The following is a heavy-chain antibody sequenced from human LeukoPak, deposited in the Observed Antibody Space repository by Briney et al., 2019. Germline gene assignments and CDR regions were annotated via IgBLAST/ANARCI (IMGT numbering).Heavy chain of an antibody. CDR1: GFTFSSYA. Sequence: GGSLRLSCAASGFTFSSYAMHWVRQAPGKGLEWVAVISYDGSNKYYADSVKGRFTISRDNSKNTLYLQMNSLRAEDTAVYYCARVYGWTYYYYGMDVWGQGTTVTVSS. D-gene: IGHD3-10*01. CDR2: ISYDGSNK. CDR3: ARVYGWTYYYYGMDV. V-gene: IGHV3-30-3*01. J-gene: IGHJ6*02.